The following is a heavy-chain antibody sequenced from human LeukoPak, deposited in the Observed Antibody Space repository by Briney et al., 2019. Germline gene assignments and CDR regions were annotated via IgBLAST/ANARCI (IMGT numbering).Heavy chain of an antibody. CDR1: GYTFTSYG. Sequence: GASVKVSCKASGYTFTSYGISWVRQAPGQGLEWMGWISAYNGNTNYAQKLQGRVTMTTDTSTSTAYMELRSLRSDDTAVYYCARDSPITMIVPGEVRFDYWGQGTLVTVSS. CDR3: ARDSPITMIVPGEVRFDY. D-gene: IGHD3-22*01. J-gene: IGHJ4*02. CDR2: ISAYNGNT. V-gene: IGHV1-18*01.